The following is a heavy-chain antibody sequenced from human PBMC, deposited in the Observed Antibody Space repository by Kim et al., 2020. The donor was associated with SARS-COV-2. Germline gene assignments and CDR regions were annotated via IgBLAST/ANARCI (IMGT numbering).Heavy chain of an antibody. D-gene: IGHD2-15*01. J-gene: IGHJ4*02. CDR1: GFTFGRHA. CDR2: IHGEKR. Sequence: GGSLRLSCAGSGFTFGRHAMSWVRQASGKGLEWVSAIHGEKRYYADSVKGRFTISRDDPKSTLYLQMNSLRADDTAVYYCLVGVSYYWDYWGQGTLVTVSS. CDR3: LVGVSYYWDY. V-gene: IGHV3-23*01.